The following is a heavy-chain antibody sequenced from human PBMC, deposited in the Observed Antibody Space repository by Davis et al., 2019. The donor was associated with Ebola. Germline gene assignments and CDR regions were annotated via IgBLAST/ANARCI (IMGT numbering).Heavy chain of an antibody. CDR1: GFTFSSYG. D-gene: IGHD3-22*01. CDR2: ISYDGSNK. V-gene: IGHV3-30*18. Sequence: PGGSLRLSCAASGFTFSSYGMHWVRQAPGKGLEWVAVISYDGSNKYYADSVKGRFTISRDNSKNTLYLQMNSLRAEDTAVYYCAKDRDSSGYLYYFDYWGQGTLVTVSS. J-gene: IGHJ4*02. CDR3: AKDRDSSGYLYYFDY.